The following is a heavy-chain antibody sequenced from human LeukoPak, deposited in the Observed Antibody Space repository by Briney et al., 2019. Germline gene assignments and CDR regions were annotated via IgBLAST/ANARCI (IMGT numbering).Heavy chain of an antibody. CDR1: GGSISSYY. Sequence: SETLSLTCTVSGGSISSYYWSWIRQPPGKGLEWIGYIYYSGSTNYNPSLKSRVTISVDTSKNQFSLKLSSVTAADTAVYYCARGPPPYGTMVREGGRSAFDIWGQGTMVTVSS. J-gene: IGHJ3*02. D-gene: IGHD3-10*01. V-gene: IGHV4-59*01. CDR2: IYYSGST. CDR3: ARGPPPYGTMVREGGRSAFDI.